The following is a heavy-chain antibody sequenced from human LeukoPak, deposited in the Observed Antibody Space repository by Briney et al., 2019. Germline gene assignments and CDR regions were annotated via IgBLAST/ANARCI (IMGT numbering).Heavy chain of an antibody. CDR2: LSSGGTKT. J-gene: IGHJ5*02. CDR3: AKDIEHFDP. Sequence: GGSLRLSCAASGFTFRNFAMSWVRQAPGKGLEWVSGLSSGGTKTFYAVSVKGRFTISRDDSNSMLFLQMDGLRVEDTARYYCAKDIEHFDPWGQGTLVVVSP. CDR1: GFTFRNFA. D-gene: IGHD3-3*02. V-gene: IGHV3-23*01.